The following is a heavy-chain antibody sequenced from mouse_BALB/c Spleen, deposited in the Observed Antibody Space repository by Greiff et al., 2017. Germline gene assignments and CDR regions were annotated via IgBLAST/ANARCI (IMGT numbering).Heavy chain of an antibody. V-gene: IGHV5-17*02. CDR1: GFTFSSFG. CDR3: ARDSSPYYAMDY. J-gene: IGHJ4*01. CDR2: ISSGSSTI. Sequence: EVQGVESGGGLVQPGGSRKLSCAASGFTFSSFGMHWVRQAPEKGLEWVAYISSGSSTIYYADTVKGRFTISRDNPKNTLFLQMTSLRSEDTAMYYCARDSSPYYAMDYWGQGTSVTVSS. D-gene: IGHD1-1*01.